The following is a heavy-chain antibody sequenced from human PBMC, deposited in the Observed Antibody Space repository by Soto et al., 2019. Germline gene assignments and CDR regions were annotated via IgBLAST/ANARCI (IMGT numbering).Heavy chain of an antibody. CDR2: IYYSGST. V-gene: IGHV4-30-4*01. CDR1: GGSISSGDYY. CDR3: ARDQYGDYVFA. Sequence: QVQLQESGPGLVKPSQTLSLTCTVSGGSISSGDYYWSWIRQPPGKGLEWIGYIYYSGSTYYNPSLKCRVNISVETSKNQFSLQLSSVTAADTAVYYCARDQYGDYVFAWGQGTLVTVSS. D-gene: IGHD4-17*01. J-gene: IGHJ5*02.